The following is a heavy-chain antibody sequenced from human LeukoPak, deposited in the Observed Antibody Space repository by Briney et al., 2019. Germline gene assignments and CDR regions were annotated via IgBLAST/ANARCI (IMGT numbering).Heavy chain of an antibody. CDR1: GYSFTSYW. Sequence: GESLKISCKGSGYSFTSYWIGWVRQAPGQGLEWMGWINPNSGGTNYAQKFQGRVTMTKDTSISTAYMELSRLRSDDTAVYYCARDRRPMWRVVITNQYAFDIWGQGTMVTVSS. V-gene: IGHV1-2*02. CDR3: ARDRRPMWRVVITNQYAFDI. D-gene: IGHD3-22*01. J-gene: IGHJ3*02. CDR2: INPNSGGT.